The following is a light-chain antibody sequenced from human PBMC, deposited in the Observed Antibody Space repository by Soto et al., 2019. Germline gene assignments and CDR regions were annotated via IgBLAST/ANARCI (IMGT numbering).Light chain of an antibody. CDR3: QQRSNWPLRIT. V-gene: IGKV3-11*01. J-gene: IGKJ5*01. CDR1: QSVSSY. CDR2: DAS. Sequence: EIVLTQSPATLSLSPGERATLSCRASQSVSSYLAWYQQKPGQAPRLLIYDASNRATGIPARFSGSVSGTHFTLTISSLEPEDFAVYYCQQRSNWPLRITFGQGTRLEIK.